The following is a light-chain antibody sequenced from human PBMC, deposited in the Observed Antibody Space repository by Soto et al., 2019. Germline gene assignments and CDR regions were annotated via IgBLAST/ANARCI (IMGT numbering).Light chain of an antibody. CDR1: QIIGSS. CDR3: HQYYSYPYT. V-gene: IGKV1-5*01. CDR2: DAL. J-gene: IGKJ2*01. Sequence: DIQMTQSPSTRSASLGDRVTITCRASQIIGSSLAWYQHKPGKAPKLLIYDALTLQSGVPSRYSGSESGTEFTFTIISLQPGDSANYYCHQYYSYPYTFGQGTKLEI.